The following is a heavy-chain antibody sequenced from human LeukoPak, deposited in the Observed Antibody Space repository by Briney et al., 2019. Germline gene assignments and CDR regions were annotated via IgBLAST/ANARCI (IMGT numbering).Heavy chain of an antibody. V-gene: IGHV3-30*01. CDR2: ISYHGDIT. D-gene: IGHD3-10*01. J-gene: IGHJ4*02. CDR1: GFTFSSYA. CDR3: ARDTTYYYDSGSSGPHYFDF. Sequence: GRSLRLSCAASGFTFSSYAMHWVRQAPGKGLEWVALISYHGDITYYADSVKGRFTLSRDNSKTTLFLQLNSLRAEDTAVYYCARDTTYYYDSGSSGPHYFDFWGQGTLVTVSS.